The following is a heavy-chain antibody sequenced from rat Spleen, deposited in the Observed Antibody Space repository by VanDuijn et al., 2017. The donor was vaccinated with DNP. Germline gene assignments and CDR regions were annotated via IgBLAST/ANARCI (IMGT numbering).Heavy chain of an antibody. D-gene: IGHD1-4*01. Sequence: QVQLQQSGAELAKPDSSVKISCRASGYTFTTYYITWIKQTTGQGRKYLGYINTGSGATNYNEKFKGKATLTADKSSSTAFMHLSSLTPDDSAVYYCARRRLPYWYFDFWGPGTMVTVSS. J-gene: IGHJ1*01. CDR3: ARRRLPYWYFDF. V-gene: IGHV1-43*01. CDR1: GYTFTTYY. CDR2: INTGSGAT.